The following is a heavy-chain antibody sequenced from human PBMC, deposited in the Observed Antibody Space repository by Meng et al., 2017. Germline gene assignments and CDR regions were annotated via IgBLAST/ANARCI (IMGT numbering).Heavy chain of an antibody. D-gene: IGHD3-22*01. CDR3: ARDLRSYYYDSSGYYYFQH. J-gene: IGHJ1*01. Sequence: SVKVSCKASGGTFSSYAISWVRQAPGQGLEWMGGIIPIFGTANYAQKFQGRVTITADESTSTAYMELSSLRSEDTAVYYCARDLRSYYYDSSGYYYFQHWGQGTLVTVSS. CDR2: IIPIFGTA. V-gene: IGHV1-69*13. CDR1: GGTFSSYA.